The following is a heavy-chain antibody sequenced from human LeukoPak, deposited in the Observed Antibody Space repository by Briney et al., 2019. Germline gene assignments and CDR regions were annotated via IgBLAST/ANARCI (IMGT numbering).Heavy chain of an antibody. CDR1: GGSISSYY. CDR3: ARSGYSSGWYGVGWFDP. Sequence: SETLSLTCTVSGGSISSYYWSWIRQPPGKGLEWIGYIYYSGSTNYNPSLKSRVTISVDTSKNQFSLKLSSVTAADTAVYYCARSGYSSGWYGVGWFDPWGQGTLVTVSS. CDR2: IYYSGST. V-gene: IGHV4-59*08. J-gene: IGHJ5*02. D-gene: IGHD6-19*01.